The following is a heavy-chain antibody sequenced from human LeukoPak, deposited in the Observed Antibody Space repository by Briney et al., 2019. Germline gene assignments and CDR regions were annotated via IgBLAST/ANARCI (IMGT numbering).Heavy chain of an antibody. V-gene: IGHV3-21*01. CDR1: GFTFSSYS. Sequence: PGGSLRLSCAASGFTFSSYSMNWVRQAPGKGLEWVSSISSSSSYIYYADSVKGRFTISRDNAKNSLYLQMNSLRAEDTAVYYCARVVATAVDAFDIWGQGTMVTVSS. CDR2: ISSSSSYI. D-gene: IGHD5-12*01. J-gene: IGHJ3*02. CDR3: ARVVATAVDAFDI.